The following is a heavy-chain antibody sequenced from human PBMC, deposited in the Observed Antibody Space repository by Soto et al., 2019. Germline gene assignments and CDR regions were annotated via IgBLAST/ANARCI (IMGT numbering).Heavy chain of an antibody. Sequence: PSETLSLTCAVYGGSCSGYFWSWICQPPGKGLEWIGEINHSGSTNYNPSLKSRVTISVDTSKNQFSLKLSSVTAADTAVYYCATEVVVAAKLLDYWGQGTLVTVSS. J-gene: IGHJ4*02. CDR1: GGSCSGYF. CDR2: INHSGST. V-gene: IGHV4-34*01. D-gene: IGHD2-15*01. CDR3: ATEVVVAAKLLDY.